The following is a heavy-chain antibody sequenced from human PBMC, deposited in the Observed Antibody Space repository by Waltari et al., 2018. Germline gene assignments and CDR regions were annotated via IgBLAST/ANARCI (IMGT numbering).Heavy chain of an antibody. J-gene: IGHJ4*02. Sequence: EVQLVESGGGFVQPGASLRLSCAASGFTVSTYAQRWVRQAPGKGLEWVSGISESGDSTFYADSVKGRSTISRDNSKKTLFLQMNSLRAEDTAVYYCAIRGWSGYSLSEVFRFWGQGALVTVSS. CDR2: ISESGDST. CDR1: GFTVSTYA. CDR3: AIRGWSGYSLSEVFRF. D-gene: IGHD3-9*01. V-gene: IGHV3-23*04.